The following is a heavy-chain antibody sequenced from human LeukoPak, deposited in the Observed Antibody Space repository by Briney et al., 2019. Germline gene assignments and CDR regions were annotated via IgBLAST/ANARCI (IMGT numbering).Heavy chain of an antibody. J-gene: IGHJ4*02. D-gene: IGHD4-17*01. V-gene: IGHV4-59*01. CDR3: ASGDYPHYFDY. CDR2: IYYSGST. CDR1: GGSISSYY. Sequence: SETLSVTCTVSGGSISSYYWSWIRQPPGKGLEWIGYIYYSGSTNYNPSLKSRVTISVVTSKNQFSLKLSSVTAADTAVYYCASGDYPHYFDYWGQGTLVTVSS.